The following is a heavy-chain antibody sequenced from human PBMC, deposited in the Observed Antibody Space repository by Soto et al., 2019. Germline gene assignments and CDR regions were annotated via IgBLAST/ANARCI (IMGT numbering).Heavy chain of an antibody. CDR3: ARLPSWSSYSDYYYMDV. Sequence: EEQLMESGGDSVQPGGSLRLSCAASGFSFNRFGMNWVRQSPGKGLEWISYISSASSTTHYEEAVKGRFTIYRDNAKNSLYLQMSSLRLEDTAVYYCARLPSWSSYSDYYYMDVWVKGTTVTVSS. J-gene: IGHJ6*03. CDR2: ISSASSTT. D-gene: IGHD3-3*01. CDR1: GFSFNRFG. V-gene: IGHV3-48*01.